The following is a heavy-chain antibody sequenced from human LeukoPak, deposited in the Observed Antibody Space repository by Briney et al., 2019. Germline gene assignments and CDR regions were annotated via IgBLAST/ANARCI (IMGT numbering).Heavy chain of an antibody. J-gene: IGHJ6*03. D-gene: IGHD3-10*01. CDR3: ARVVYGSGSYGSYYYYYMDV. CDR1: GGSISSYY. V-gene: IGHV4-59*01. CDR2: ICYSGST. Sequence: PSETLSLTCTVSGGSISSYYWSWIRQPPGKGLGLVGYICYSGSTSYNPSLKSRVTISVDTSTTQFSLKLSSVTAADTAVYYCARVVYGSGSYGSYYYYYMDVWGKGTTVTVSS.